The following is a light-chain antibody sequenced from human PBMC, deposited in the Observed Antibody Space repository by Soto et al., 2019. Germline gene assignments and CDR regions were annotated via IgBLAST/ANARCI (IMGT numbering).Light chain of an antibody. Sequence: EIVMTQSPATLSVSPGARATLSCRASQSVGSNLAWYQQKPGQAPRLLLYGASTRATGIPAKFSGRGSGTEFTLTISSLQSEDFAVYYCQQYNDWPRTFGQGTKVEIK. CDR3: QQYNDWPRT. J-gene: IGKJ1*01. V-gene: IGKV3-15*01. CDR1: QSVGSN. CDR2: GAS.